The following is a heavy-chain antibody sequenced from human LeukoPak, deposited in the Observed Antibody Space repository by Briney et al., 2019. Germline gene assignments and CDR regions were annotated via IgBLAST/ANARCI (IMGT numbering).Heavy chain of an antibody. CDR3: AKPNPELTIQFDY. Sequence: PGGSLRLSCAAAGFAFSSYAMSWVRQAPGKGLEWVSAISGSGGSTYYADSVKGRFTISRDNSKNTLYLQMNSLRAEDTAVYYCAKPNPELTIQFDYWGQATLVTVSS. D-gene: IGHD5-18*01. V-gene: IGHV3-23*01. CDR1: GFAFSSYA. CDR2: ISGSGGST. J-gene: IGHJ4*02.